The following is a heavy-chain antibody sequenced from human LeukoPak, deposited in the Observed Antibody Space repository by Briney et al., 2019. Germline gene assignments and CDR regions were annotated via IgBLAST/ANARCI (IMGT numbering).Heavy chain of an antibody. J-gene: IGHJ4*02. CDR3: ARSYNWNYGVDY. V-gene: IGHV4-39*01. D-gene: IGHD1-1*01. CDR1: GGSISSSSYY. CDR2: IYYSGST. Sequence: SETLSLTCTVSGGSISSSSYYWGWIRQPPGKGLEWIGSIYYSGSTYYNPSLKSRVTISVDTSKNQFSLKLSSVTAADTAVYYCARSYNWNYGVDYWGQGTLVTVSS.